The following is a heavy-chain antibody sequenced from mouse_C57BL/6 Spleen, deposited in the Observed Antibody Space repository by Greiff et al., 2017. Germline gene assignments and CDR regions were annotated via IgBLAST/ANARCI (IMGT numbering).Heavy chain of an antibody. CDR3: ARHGYYDC. J-gene: IGHJ2*01. CDR1: GYAFSSSW. CDR2: IYPGDGDT. Sequence: QVQLQQSGPELVKPGASVKISCKASGYAFSSSWMNWVKQRPGKGLEWIGRIYPGDGDTNYNGKFKGKATLTADKSSSTAYMQLSSLTSEDSAVYFCARHGYYDCWGQGTTLTVSS. D-gene: IGHD2-3*01. V-gene: IGHV1-82*01.